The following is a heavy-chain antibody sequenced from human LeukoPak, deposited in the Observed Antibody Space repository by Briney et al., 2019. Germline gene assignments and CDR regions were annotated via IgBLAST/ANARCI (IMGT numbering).Heavy chain of an antibody. CDR3: ARWAGLVGAIGYYYYMDV. Sequence: ASVKVSCKASGYTFTSYGISWVRQAPGQGLEWMGWISAYNGNTNYAQRLQGRVTMTTDTSTSTAYMELRSLRSDDTAVYYCARWAGLVGAIGYYYYMDVWGKGTTVTISS. CDR1: GYTFTSYG. D-gene: IGHD1-26*01. J-gene: IGHJ6*03. CDR2: ISAYNGNT. V-gene: IGHV1-18*01.